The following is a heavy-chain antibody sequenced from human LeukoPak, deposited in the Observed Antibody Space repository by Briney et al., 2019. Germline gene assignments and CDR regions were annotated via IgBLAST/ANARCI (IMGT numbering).Heavy chain of an antibody. CDR2: INPNSGGT. D-gene: IGHD5-24*01. Sequence: ASVKVSCKASGYTFTGYYMHWVRQAPGQGLEGMGWINPNSGGTNYAQKFQGRVTMTRDTSISTAYMELSRLRSDDTAVYYCARDAGWLQLLDYWGQGTLVTVSS. CDR1: GYTFTGYY. J-gene: IGHJ4*02. CDR3: ARDAGWLQLLDY. V-gene: IGHV1-2*02.